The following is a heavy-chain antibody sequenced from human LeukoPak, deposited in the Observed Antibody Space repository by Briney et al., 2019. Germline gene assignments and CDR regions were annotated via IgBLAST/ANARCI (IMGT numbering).Heavy chain of an antibody. CDR2: IKKDGSET. CDR1: GLTSSTYW. D-gene: IGHD5-12*01. Sequence: GGSLRLSCAASGLTSSTYWMNWVRQAPGKGLEWVANIKKDGSETYYVDSVKGRFTISRDNAKNSMYLQMNSLRDEDTGVYYCVGDRGWLPDYWGQGTLVTVSS. J-gene: IGHJ4*02. V-gene: IGHV3-7*01. CDR3: VGDRGWLPDY.